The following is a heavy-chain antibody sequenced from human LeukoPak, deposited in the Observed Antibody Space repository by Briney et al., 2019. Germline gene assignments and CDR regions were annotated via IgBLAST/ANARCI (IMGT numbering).Heavy chain of an antibody. Sequence: GGSLRLSCAASGFTFSSYAMSCVRQAPGKGLARVAVTSSDGNIKYYADSVKGRFTISRDNSKNTLYLQMNSLRGEDTGVYYCARDPVPATARHFDYWGQGTLVTVSS. CDR3: ARDPVPATARHFDY. J-gene: IGHJ4*02. CDR1: GFTFSSYA. CDR2: TSSDGNIK. V-gene: IGHV3-30-3*01. D-gene: IGHD1-1*01.